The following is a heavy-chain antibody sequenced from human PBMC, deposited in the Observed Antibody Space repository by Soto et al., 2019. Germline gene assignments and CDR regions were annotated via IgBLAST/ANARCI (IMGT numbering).Heavy chain of an antibody. CDR2: ISGSGGST. CDR3: AKRDGEPWGYNWFDP. J-gene: IGHJ5*02. Sequence: GGSLRLSCAASGFTFSSYAMSWVRPAPGKGLEWVSAISGSGGSTYYADSVKGRFTISRDNSKNTLYLQMNSLRAEDTAVYYCAKRDGEPWGYNWFDPWGQGTLVTVSS. D-gene: IGHD3-10*01. CDR1: GFTFSSYA. V-gene: IGHV3-23*01.